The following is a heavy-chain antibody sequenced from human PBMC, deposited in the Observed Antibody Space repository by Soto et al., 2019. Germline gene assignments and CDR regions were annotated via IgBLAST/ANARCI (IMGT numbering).Heavy chain of an antibody. Sequence: PSETLSLTCTVSGGSISSGGDYWSWIRHHPGKGLEWIGYIYYSGSTYYNPSLKSRVTISVDTSKNQFPLKLSSVTAADTAVYYCARAKKGIAAAENWFDPWGQGTLVTVSS. CDR2: IYYSGST. J-gene: IGHJ5*02. CDR1: GGSISSGGDY. V-gene: IGHV4-31*03. CDR3: ARAKKGIAAAENWFDP. D-gene: IGHD6-13*01.